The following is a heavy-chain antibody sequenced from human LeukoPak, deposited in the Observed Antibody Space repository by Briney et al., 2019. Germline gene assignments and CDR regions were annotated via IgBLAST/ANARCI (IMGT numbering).Heavy chain of an antibody. CDR3: ARERLLLGGDAFDI. V-gene: IGHV4-4*07. Sequence: SETLSLTCTVSGGSISSYYWSWIRQPTGKGLEWIGRIYASGNTNYNPSLKSRVTMSIETSKNQFSLKVTSVTAADTAVYYCARERLLLGGDAFDIWGQGKMVTVSS. J-gene: IGHJ3*02. CDR1: GGSISSYY. CDR2: IYASGNT. D-gene: IGHD2/OR15-2a*01.